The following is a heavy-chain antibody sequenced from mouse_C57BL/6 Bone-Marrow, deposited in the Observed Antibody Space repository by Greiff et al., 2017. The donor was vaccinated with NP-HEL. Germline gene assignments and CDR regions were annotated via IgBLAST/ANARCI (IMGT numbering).Heavy chain of an antibody. CDR3: ARFPPNYYGNAY. V-gene: IGHV1-59*01. D-gene: IGHD1-1*01. Sequence: QVQLQQPGAELVRPGTSVKLSCKASGYTFTSYWMHWVKQRPGQGLEWIGVIDPSDSYTNYNQKFKGKATLTVDTSSSTAYMQLSSLTSEDSAVYYCARFPPNYYGNAYWGQGTLVTVSA. CDR1: GYTFTSYW. J-gene: IGHJ3*01. CDR2: IDPSDSYT.